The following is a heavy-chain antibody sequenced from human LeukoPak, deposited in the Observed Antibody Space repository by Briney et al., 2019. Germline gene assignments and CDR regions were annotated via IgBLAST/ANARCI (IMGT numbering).Heavy chain of an antibody. CDR2: ISGSGSST. CDR1: GFTFSSYA. Sequence: GGSLRLSCAASGFTFSSYAMSWVRQAPGKGLEWVSAISGSGSSTYYADSVKGRFTISRDNSKNTLYLQMNSLRAEDTAVYYCAKDSRPNVLTGYPIGYYGMDVWGQGTTVTVSS. CDR3: AKDSRPNVLTGYPIGYYGMDV. J-gene: IGHJ6*02. D-gene: IGHD3-9*01. V-gene: IGHV3-23*01.